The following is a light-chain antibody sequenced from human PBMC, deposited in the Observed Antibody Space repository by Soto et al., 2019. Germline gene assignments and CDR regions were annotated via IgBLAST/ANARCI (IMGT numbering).Light chain of an antibody. CDR3: QQYGSSPPYT. J-gene: IGKJ2*01. Sequence: EIVLTQSPGTLSLSPGERATLSCRASHSVSSTYLAWYQQKPGQAPRLLIYGASSRATGIPDRFSGSGSGTDFPLTISRLEPEDFAVYYCQQYGSSPPYTFGQGTKLAIQ. CDR2: GAS. CDR1: HSVSSTY. V-gene: IGKV3-20*01.